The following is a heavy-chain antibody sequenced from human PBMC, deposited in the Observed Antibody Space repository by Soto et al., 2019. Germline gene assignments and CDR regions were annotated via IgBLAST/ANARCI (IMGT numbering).Heavy chain of an antibody. Sequence: GGSLRLSCAASGFTFSAYAMTWVRQAPGRGLEWVSSISASGVTPYYADSVKGRFTVSRDNSKNTLYLQMNSLSTEDTAVYYCAKPYDGSGYIHFDYWGQGILVTVSS. D-gene: IGHD3-22*01. CDR2: ISASGVTP. CDR1: GFTFSAYA. J-gene: IGHJ4*02. CDR3: AKPYDGSGYIHFDY. V-gene: IGHV3-23*01.